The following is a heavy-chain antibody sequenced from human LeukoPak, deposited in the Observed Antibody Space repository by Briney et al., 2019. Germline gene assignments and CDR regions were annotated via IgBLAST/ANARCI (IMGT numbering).Heavy chain of an antibody. Sequence: QPGGSLRLSCAASGFSFSNYWMSWVPQAPGKGLEWVANIYPHGSETQYVGSEKGRFTTSRDNAKNSLYVQMNSLRAEDTAIYYCARIWYFGDNNWRYFDYWGQGTLVTVAS. V-gene: IGHV3-7*01. CDR3: ARIWYFGDNNWRYFDY. J-gene: IGHJ4*03. D-gene: IGHD1-1*01. CDR1: GFSFSNYW. CDR2: IYPHGSET.